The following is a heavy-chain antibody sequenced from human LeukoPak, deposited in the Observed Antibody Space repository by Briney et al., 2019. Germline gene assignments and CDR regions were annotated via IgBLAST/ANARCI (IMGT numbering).Heavy chain of an antibody. CDR1: GYTFTGYY. CDR3: ARDPFGDDHDFDH. CDR2: INPNSGDT. D-gene: IGHD3-10*01. Sequence: GASVKVSCKASGYTFTGYYMHWVRQAPGQGLEWMGLINPNSGDTNYAQKSQGRVTMTRDTSISTAYMELSSLRSDDTAVYYCARDPFGDDHDFDHWGRGTLLTVSS. J-gene: IGHJ4*02. V-gene: IGHV1-2*02.